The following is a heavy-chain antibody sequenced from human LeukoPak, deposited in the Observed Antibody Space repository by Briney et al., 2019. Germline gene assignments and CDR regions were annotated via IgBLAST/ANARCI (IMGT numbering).Heavy chain of an antibody. Sequence: PSETLSLTCTVSGGSISSYYWSWIRQPAGKGLEWIGRIYTSGSTNYNPSLKSRVTMSVDTSKNQFSLKLSSVPAADTAVYYCARVNSGSYSYYFDYWGQGTLVTVSS. CDR2: IYTSGST. CDR3: ARVNSGSYSYYFDY. J-gene: IGHJ4*02. V-gene: IGHV4-4*07. CDR1: GGSISSYY. D-gene: IGHD1-26*01.